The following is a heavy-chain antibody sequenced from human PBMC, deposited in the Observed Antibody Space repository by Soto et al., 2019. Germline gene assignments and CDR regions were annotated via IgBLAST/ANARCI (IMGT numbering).Heavy chain of an antibody. Sequence: PGGSRRLSCAASGFTFSDHAMTWVRQTPGQGLECVSVISGSGDNTNHADSVKGRFTVSRDNSKNMFYLQMNNLRAEDTAIYYCAKSMSRFVDWLYIDLWGQGTLVTVAS. J-gene: IGHJ4*02. V-gene: IGHV3-23*01. CDR1: GFTFSDHA. CDR2: ISGSGDNT. D-gene: IGHD3-3*01. CDR3: AKSMSRFVDWLYIDL.